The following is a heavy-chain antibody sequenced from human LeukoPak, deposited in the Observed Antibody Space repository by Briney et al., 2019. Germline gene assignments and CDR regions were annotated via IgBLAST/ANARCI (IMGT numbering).Heavy chain of an antibody. Sequence: ASVKVSCKASGGTFSSYAISWVRQAPGQGLEWMGGISAYNGNTNYAQKLQGRVTMTTDTSTSTAYMELRSLRSDDTAVYYCASGPYYDFWSGYSLDYWGQGTLVTVSS. V-gene: IGHV1-18*01. D-gene: IGHD3-3*01. J-gene: IGHJ4*02. CDR2: ISAYNGNT. CDR3: ASGPYYDFWSGYSLDY. CDR1: GGTFSSYA.